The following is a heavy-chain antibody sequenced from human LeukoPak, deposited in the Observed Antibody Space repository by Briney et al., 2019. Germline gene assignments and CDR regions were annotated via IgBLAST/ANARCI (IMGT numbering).Heavy chain of an antibody. J-gene: IGHJ6*04. CDR1: GGFFSGYY. CDR3: ATQPYYYYGMDV. CDR2: INHSGST. V-gene: IGHV4-34*01. D-gene: IGHD1-14*01. Sequence: SETLPLTCAVYGGFFSGYYWSWIRQPPGKGLEWIGEINHSGSTNYNPSLKSRVTISVDTSKNQFSLKLSSVTAADTAVYYCATQPYYYYGMDVWGKGTTVTVSS.